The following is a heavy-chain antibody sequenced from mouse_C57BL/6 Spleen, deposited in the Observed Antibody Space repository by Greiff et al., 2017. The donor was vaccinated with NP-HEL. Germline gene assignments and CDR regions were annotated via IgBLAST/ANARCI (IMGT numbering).Heavy chain of an antibody. CDR3: AREWRNYGYFDV. CDR2: INYDGSST. Sequence: EVMLVESEGGLVQPGSSMKLSCTASGFTFSDYYMAWVRQVPEKGLEWVANINYDGSSTYYLDSLKSRFIISRDNAKNILYLQMSSLKSEDTATYYCAREWRNYGYFDVWGTGTTVTVSS. CDR1: GFTFSDYY. J-gene: IGHJ1*03. V-gene: IGHV5-16*01.